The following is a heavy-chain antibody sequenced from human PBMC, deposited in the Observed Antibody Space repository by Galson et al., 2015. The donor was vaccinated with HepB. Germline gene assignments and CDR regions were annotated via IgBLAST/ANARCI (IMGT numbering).Heavy chain of an antibody. CDR3: ARGEDGYDYDY. CDR1: EYSFINAW. D-gene: IGHD5-24*01. Sequence: QSGAEVKKPGESLKISCKGSEYSFINAWIGWVRQMPGKGLEWMGITYPSDSDTRYSPSFQGQVTISADKSTSTAYLQWSSLKASDTAMYYCARGEDGYDYDYWGQGTLVTVSS. V-gene: IGHV5-51*01. J-gene: IGHJ4*02. CDR2: TYPSDSDT.